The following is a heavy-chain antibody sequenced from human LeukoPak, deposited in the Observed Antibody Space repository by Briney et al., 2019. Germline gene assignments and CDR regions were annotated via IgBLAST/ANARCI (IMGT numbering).Heavy chain of an antibody. D-gene: IGHD6-13*01. CDR2: INPKSGGT. CDR3: AREAAAGASDAEYFQH. J-gene: IGHJ1*01. CDR1: GYTFTGYY. V-gene: IGHV1-2*02. Sequence: ASVKVSCKASGYTFTGYYIHWVRQAPGQGLEWMGRINPKSGGTNYAQKFQGRVTMTRDTSISTAYMELSRVRSDDTAVYYCAREAAAGASDAEYFQHWGQGTLVTVSS.